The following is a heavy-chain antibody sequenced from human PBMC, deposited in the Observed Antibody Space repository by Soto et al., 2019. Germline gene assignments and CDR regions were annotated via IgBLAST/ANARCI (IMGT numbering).Heavy chain of an antibody. V-gene: IGHV4-59*08. J-gene: IGHJ4*02. CDR1: GDSISGNY. CDR2: VYYTGST. D-gene: IGHD3-22*01. CDR3: ANYKTLIVDY. Sequence: SETLSLTCTVSGDSISGNYWSWIRQPPGKRPEWIGYVYYTGSTNYNPSLKSRVTMSVDTSKNQFSLRLSSVTAADTAGYHCANYKTLIVDYWGRGTMVTVSS.